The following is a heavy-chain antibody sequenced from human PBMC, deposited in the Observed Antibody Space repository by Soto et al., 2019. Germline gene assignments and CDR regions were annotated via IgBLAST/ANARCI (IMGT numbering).Heavy chain of an antibody. CDR3: ARIRYYDSSGYSP. D-gene: IGHD3-22*01. V-gene: IGHV3-30*03. CDR1: GFTFSTYG. J-gene: IGHJ5*02. Sequence: GGSLRLSCAASGFTFSTYGMHWVRQAPGKGLEWVAVISYDGSHQYYADSVKGRFTISRDDSKNQVVLTMTNMDPVDTATYYCARIRYYDSSGYSPWGQGTLVTVSS. CDR2: ISYDGSHQ.